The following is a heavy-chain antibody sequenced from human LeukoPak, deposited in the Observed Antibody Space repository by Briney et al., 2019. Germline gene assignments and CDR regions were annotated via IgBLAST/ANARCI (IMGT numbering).Heavy chain of an antibody. D-gene: IGHD7-27*01. CDR3: AKDRGNWGYAFDI. V-gene: IGHV3-23*01. CDR1: GFTFSSYA. J-gene: IGHJ3*02. Sequence: GGSLRLSCAASGFTFSSYAMSWVRLAPGKGLEWVSSISAAGSNIKYADSVQGRFTISRDRSKNTLYLHMKSLRAEDTALYFCAKDRGNWGYAFDIWGQGTMVTVSS. CDR2: ISAAGSNI.